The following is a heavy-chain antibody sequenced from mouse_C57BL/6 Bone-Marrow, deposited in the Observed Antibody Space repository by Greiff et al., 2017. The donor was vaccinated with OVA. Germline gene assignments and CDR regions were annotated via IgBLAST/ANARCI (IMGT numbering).Heavy chain of an antibody. CDR3: AKEGRCPACFAY. V-gene: IGHV1-55*01. CDR2: IYPGSGST. J-gene: IGHJ3*01. Sequence: VQLLQPGAELVKPGASVKMSCKASGYTFTSYWITWVKQRPGQGLEWIGDIYPGSGSTNYNEKFKSKATLTVDTSSSTAYMQLSSLTSEDSEFSDCAKEGRCPACFAYGGQGTLVTVSA. CDR1: GYTFTSYW. D-gene: IGHD1-3*01.